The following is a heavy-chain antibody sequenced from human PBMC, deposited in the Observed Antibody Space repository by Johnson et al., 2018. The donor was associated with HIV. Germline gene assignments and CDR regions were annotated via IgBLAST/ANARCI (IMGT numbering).Heavy chain of an antibody. J-gene: IGHJ3*02. CDR1: GFTFRRYS. Sequence: QVLLVESGGGVVQPGRSLRLSCAASGFTFRRYSMDWVRQAPGKGLEWVAVIWYDGSNKYYADSVKGRFTISRDNSKNTLYLQMNSLRAEDTAVYYCARDPEIVVVIEHDAFDIWGQGTMVTVSS. CDR2: IWYDGSNK. V-gene: IGHV3-30*04. D-gene: IGHD3-22*01. CDR3: ARDPEIVVVIEHDAFDI.